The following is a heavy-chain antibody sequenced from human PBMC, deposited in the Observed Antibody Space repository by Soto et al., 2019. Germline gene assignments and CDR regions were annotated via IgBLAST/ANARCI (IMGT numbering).Heavy chain of an antibody. J-gene: IGHJ4*02. CDR1: GYTFTSYY. CDR2: INPSGGST. D-gene: IGHD3-22*01. Sequence: ASVKVSCKASGYTFTSYYMHWVRQAPGQGLEWMGIINPSGGSTSYAQKFQGRVTMTRDTSTSTVYMELSSLRSEDTAVYYCAREVYYYDSSGYYPPLGYWGRGTLVTVSS. CDR3: AREVYYYDSSGYYPPLGY. V-gene: IGHV1-46*01.